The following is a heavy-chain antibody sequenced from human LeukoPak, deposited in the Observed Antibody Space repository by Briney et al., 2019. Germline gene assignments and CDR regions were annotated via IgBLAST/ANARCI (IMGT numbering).Heavy chain of an antibody. CDR1: GFTVSSTY. CDR3: ARDSSSFPNYFDF. J-gene: IGHJ4*02. CDR2: IYSSGST. V-gene: IGHV3-53*01. Sequence: GGSLRLSCAASGFTVSSTYMSWVRQAPGQGLEWVSLIYSSGSTFYADSVQGRFTVSRDNSKNTLYLQMNSLRAEDTAMYYCARDSSSFPNYFDFWGQGTLVTVSS. D-gene: IGHD3-3*02.